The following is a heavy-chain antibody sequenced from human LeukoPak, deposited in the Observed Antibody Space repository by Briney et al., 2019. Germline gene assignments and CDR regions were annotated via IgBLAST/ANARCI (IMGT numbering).Heavy chain of an antibody. J-gene: IGHJ4*02. CDR1: GGSISSYY. V-gene: IGHV4-59*01. CDR2: IYYSGST. Sequence: SETLSLTCTVSGGSISSYYWSWIRQPPGKGLEWIGYIYYSGSTNYNPSLKSRVTISVDTSKNQFSLKLSSVTAADTAVYYCARATVAGTKADYWGQGTLVTVSS. D-gene: IGHD6-19*01. CDR3: ARATVAGTKADY.